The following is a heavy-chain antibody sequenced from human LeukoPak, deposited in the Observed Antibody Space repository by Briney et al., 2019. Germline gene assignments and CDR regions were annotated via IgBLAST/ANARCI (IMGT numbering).Heavy chain of an antibody. CDR2: IYYSGST. V-gene: IGHV4-39*07. CDR1: GGSISSSSYY. D-gene: IGHD5-12*01. Sequence: SETLSLTCTVSGGSISSSSYYWGWIRQPPGKGLEWIGSIYYSGSTYYNPSLKSRVTISVDTSKNQFSLKLSSVTAADTAVYYCARGQVATILKDAFDIWGQGTMVTVSS. J-gene: IGHJ3*02. CDR3: ARGQVATILKDAFDI.